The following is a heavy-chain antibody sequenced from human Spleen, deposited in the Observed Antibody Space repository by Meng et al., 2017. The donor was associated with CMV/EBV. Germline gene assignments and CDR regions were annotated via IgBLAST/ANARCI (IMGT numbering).Heavy chain of an antibody. CDR2: MYSGGST. Sequence: GESLKISCAASGFTVSSNYMSWVRQAPGKGLEWVSVMYSGGSTYYADSVKGRFTISRDNSKNTLFLQMNSLRAEDTAVYSCARDQPLFTYKLDQWGQGTLVTVSS. CDR3: ARDQPLFTYKLDQ. CDR1: GFTVSSNY. D-gene: IGHD2-2*01. V-gene: IGHV3-66*02. J-gene: IGHJ4*02.